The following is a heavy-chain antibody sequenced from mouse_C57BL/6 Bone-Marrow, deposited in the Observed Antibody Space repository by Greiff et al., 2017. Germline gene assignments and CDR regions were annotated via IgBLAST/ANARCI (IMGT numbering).Heavy chain of an antibody. V-gene: IGHV1-53*01. CDR2: INPSNGGT. J-gene: IGHJ3*01. CDR1: GYTFTSYW. D-gene: IGHD1-1*01. CDR3: ARWACGSSYPAWFAY. Sequence: QVQLQQPGTELVKPGASVKLSCKASGYTFTSYWMHWVKQRPGQGLEWIGNINPSNGGTNYNEKFKSKATLTVDKSSSTAYMQLSSLTSEDSAAYYFARWACGSSYPAWFAYWGRGPLVTVSA.